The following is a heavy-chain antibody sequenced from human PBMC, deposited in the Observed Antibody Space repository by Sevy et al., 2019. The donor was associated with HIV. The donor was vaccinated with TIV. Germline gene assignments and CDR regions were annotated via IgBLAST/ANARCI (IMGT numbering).Heavy chain of an antibody. CDR2: ISSSGSTI. V-gene: IGHV3-48*03. Sequence: GGSLRLSCAASGFTFSSYEMNWVRQAPGKGLEWVSYISSSGSTIYYADSVKGRFTISRDNAKNSLYLQMNSLRAEDTAVYYCARGNTYYYGSGSSPGYWYFDLWGRGTLVTVSS. D-gene: IGHD3-10*01. CDR3: ARGNTYYYGSGSSPGYWYFDL. J-gene: IGHJ2*01. CDR1: GFTFSSYE.